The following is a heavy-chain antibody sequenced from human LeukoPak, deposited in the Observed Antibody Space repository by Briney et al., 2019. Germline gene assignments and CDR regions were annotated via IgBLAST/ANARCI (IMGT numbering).Heavy chain of an antibody. CDR3: PKGGYYMDV. CDR2: IWYDGSNK. J-gene: IGHJ6*03. V-gene: IGHV3-33*06. Sequence: GGSLRLSCAASGFTFSSYGMHWVRQAPGKGLEWVAVIWYDGSNKYYADSVKGRFTISRDNSKNTLYLQMNSLRAEDTAVYYCPKGGYYMDVWGKGTTVTVSS. CDR1: GFTFSSYG.